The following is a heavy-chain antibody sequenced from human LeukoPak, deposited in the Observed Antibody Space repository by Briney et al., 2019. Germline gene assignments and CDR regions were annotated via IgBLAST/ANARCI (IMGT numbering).Heavy chain of an antibody. D-gene: IGHD1-26*01. CDR1: GFAVSSKY. V-gene: IGHV3-66*01. Sequence: GGSLRLSCVASGFAVSSKYMSWIRHAPGKGLEWVSVIYTGGSTHYPDSVMGRFTISRDDSKNTVSLQMNSLRAEDTAVYYCARWGGTYPGNYFDYWGQGTLVTVSS. CDR2: IYTGGST. J-gene: IGHJ4*02. CDR3: ARWGGTYPGNYFDY.